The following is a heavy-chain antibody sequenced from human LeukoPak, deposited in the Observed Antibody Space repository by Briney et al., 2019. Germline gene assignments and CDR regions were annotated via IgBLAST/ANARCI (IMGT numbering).Heavy chain of an antibody. Sequence: GASVKVSCKASGYTFTSYGISWVRQAPGQGLEWMGWISAYNGNTNYAQKLQGRVTMTTDTSTSTAYMELRSLRSDDTAVYYCARLAYRSYYDFWSGYPYYFDYWGQGTLVTVSS. CDR1: GYTFTSYG. V-gene: IGHV1-18*01. D-gene: IGHD3-3*01. CDR3: ARLAYRSYYDFWSGYPYYFDY. CDR2: ISAYNGNT. J-gene: IGHJ4*02.